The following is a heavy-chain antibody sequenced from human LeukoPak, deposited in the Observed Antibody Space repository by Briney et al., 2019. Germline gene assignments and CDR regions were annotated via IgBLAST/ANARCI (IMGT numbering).Heavy chain of an antibody. D-gene: IGHD5-12*01. CDR2: ISSSGSTI. J-gene: IGHJ4*02. V-gene: IGHV3-48*03. CDR1: GFTFSSYE. Sequence: GGSLRLSCAASGFTFSSYEMNWVRQAPGKGLEWVSYISSSGSTIYYADSVKGRFTISRDNAKNSLYLQMNSLRAEDTALYYCAKETDIVAYSAFDYWGQGTLVTVSS. CDR3: AKETDIVAYSAFDY.